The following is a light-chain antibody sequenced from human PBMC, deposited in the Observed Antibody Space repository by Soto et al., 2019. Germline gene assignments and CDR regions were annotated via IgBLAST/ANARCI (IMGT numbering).Light chain of an antibody. J-gene: IGLJ1*01. Sequence: QSVLTQPASVSGSPGQSITISCTGTSSDVGSYNLVSWYQQHPGKAPKLMIYEVSKRPSGVSNRFSGSKSGNTASLTISGLQAEDEADYYCCSYAGSSFYVFGTGTKVPS. V-gene: IGLV2-23*02. CDR2: EVS. CDR3: CSYAGSSFYV. CDR1: SSDVGSYNL.